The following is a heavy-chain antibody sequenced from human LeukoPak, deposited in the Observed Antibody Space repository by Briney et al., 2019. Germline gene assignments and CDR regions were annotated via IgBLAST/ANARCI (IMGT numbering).Heavy chain of an antibody. J-gene: IGHJ4*02. CDR3: AKDGGSGSDSFDY. CDR2: ISYDGSNK. Sequence: PGGSLRLSCAASGFTFSSYGIHWVRQAPGKGLEWVAVISYDGSNKYYADSVRGRFTISRDNSKNTLYLQMNSLRAEDTAVYYCAKDGGSGSDSFDYWGQGTLVTVSS. V-gene: IGHV3-30*18. D-gene: IGHD3-22*01. CDR1: GFTFSSYG.